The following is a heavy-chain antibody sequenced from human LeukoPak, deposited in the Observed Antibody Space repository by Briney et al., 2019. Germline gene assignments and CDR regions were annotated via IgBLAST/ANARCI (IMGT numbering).Heavy chain of an antibody. V-gene: IGHV4-34*01. D-gene: IGHD3-10*01. J-gene: IGHJ4*02. CDR1: GGSFSGYY. Sequence: SETLSLTCAVYGGSFSGYYWSWIRQPPGKGLEWIGEINHRGSTNYNPSLKSRVTISVDTSKNQFSLKLSSVTAADTAVYYCARGRSYYGSGSYYTFWGQGTLVTVSS. CDR2: INHRGST. CDR3: ARGRSYYGSGSYYTF.